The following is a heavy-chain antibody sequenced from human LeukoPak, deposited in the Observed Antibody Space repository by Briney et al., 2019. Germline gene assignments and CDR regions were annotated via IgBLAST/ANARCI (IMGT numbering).Heavy chain of an antibody. V-gene: IGHV1-2*02. CDR1: GYTFIDYW. Sequence: GASVKVSCKASGYTFIDYWIHWVRQAPGQGLEGMGRIDLKTGDITSAQKFQGRVTMTRDTSISTTYMDLGGLGTDDTAVYYCAKDSPHQRFDYWGQGTLVTVSS. CDR2: IDLKTGDI. J-gene: IGHJ4*02. CDR3: AKDSPHQRFDY.